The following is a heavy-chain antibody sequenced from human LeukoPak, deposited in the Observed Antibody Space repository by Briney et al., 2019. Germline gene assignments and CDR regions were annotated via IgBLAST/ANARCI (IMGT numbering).Heavy chain of an antibody. CDR3: ARMSGSYYYMDV. CDR1: GGSFSGYY. J-gene: IGHJ6*03. CDR2: INHSGST. Sequence: SETLSLTCAVYGGSFSGYYWSWIRQPPGKGLEWIGEINHSGSTNYNPSLKSRVTISVDTSKNQFSLKLSSVTAADTAVYYCARMSGSYYYMDVWGKGTTVTISS. V-gene: IGHV4-34*01.